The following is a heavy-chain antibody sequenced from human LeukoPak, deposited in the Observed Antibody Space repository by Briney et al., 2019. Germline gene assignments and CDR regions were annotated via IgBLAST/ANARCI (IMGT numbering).Heavy chain of an antibody. J-gene: IGHJ3*02. V-gene: IGHV1-46*01. D-gene: IGHD2-21*02. CDR2: INPSGGST. Sequence: ASVKVSCKAFGYTFTRYFMHWVRQAPGQGLEWMGVINPSGGSTTYAQKFQGRVTMTRDTSTSTVYMEVSSLRSEDTAMYFCARDCSGGDCYLDVFDIWGQGTMVTVSS. CDR1: GYTFTRYF. CDR3: ARDCSGGDCYLDVFDI.